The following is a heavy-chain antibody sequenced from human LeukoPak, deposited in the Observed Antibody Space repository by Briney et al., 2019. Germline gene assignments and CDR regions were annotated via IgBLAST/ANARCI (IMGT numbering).Heavy chain of an antibody. V-gene: IGHV4-34*01. CDR2: INHSGST. D-gene: IGHD5-18*01. CDR1: GGSFSGYY. CDR3: GRGLVQLWSTPPRFDY. J-gene: IGHJ4*02. Sequence: PSETLSLTCAVYGGSFSGYYWSWIRQPPGKGLEWIGEINHSGSTNYNPSLKSRVTISVDTSKKQFFLKIDSATAADHGRVYFGRGLVQLWSTPPRFDYWSQGTLVTVSS.